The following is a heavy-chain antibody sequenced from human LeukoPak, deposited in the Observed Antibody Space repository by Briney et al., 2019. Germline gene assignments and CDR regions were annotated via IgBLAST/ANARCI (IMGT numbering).Heavy chain of an antibody. CDR1: GYTFTGYY. CDR3: ARTPTRIPAAILGY. J-gene: IGHJ4*02. V-gene: IGHV1-2*02. Sequence: ASVKVSCKASGYTFTGYYMHWVRRAPGQGLEWMGWINPNSGGTNYAQKFQGRVTMTRDTSISTAYMELSRLRSDDTAVYYCARTPTRIPAAILGYWGQGTLVTVSS. D-gene: IGHD2-2*02. CDR2: INPNSGGT.